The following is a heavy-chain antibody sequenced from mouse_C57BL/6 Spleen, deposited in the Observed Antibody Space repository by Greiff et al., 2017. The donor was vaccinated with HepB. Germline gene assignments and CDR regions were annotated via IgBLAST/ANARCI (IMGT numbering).Heavy chain of an antibody. D-gene: IGHD4-1*01. CDR3: ARPGPDWYFDV. CDR1: GYTFTSYW. CDR2: IHPNSGST. J-gene: IGHJ1*03. Sequence: QVQLQQPGAELVKPGASVKLSCKASGYTFTSYWMHWVKQRPGQGLEWIGMIHPNSGSTNYNEKFKSKATLTVDKSSSTAYMQLRSLTSEDSAVYYCARPGPDWYFDVGGTGTTVTVSS. V-gene: IGHV1-64*01.